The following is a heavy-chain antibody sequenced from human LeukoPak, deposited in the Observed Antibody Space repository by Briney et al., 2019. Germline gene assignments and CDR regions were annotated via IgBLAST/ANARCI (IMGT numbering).Heavy chain of an antibody. CDR2: IYYSGFT. D-gene: IGHD1-1*01. V-gene: IGHV4-30-4*08. CDR1: GGSISSGDYY. J-gene: IGHJ4*02. Sequence: SETLSLTCTVSGGSISSGDYYWSWIRQPPGKGLEWIGYIYYSGFTYYNPSLKSRVTISVDTSKNQFSLKLKSVTAADTAVYYCVREAINWNYRDYWGQGTLVTVSS. CDR3: VREAINWNYRDY.